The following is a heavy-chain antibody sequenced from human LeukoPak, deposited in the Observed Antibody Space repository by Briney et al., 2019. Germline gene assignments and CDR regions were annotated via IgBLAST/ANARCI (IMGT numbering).Heavy chain of an antibody. CDR3: ARAGAWQIDP. D-gene: IGHD3-10*01. Sequence: SETLSLTCTVSGYSISSSYYWSWIRQPPGKGLEWIGHVFYTGSSNYNPSLKSRVTISLDRSKNQFSLRLTSVTAADTAVYYCARAGAWQIDPWGQGTLVTVSS. CDR2: VFYTGSS. CDR1: GYSISSSYY. V-gene: IGHV4-61*01. J-gene: IGHJ5*02.